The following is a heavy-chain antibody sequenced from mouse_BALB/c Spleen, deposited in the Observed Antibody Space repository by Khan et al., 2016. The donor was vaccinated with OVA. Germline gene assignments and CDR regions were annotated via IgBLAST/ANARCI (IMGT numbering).Heavy chain of an antibody. CDR1: GYSFTNYG. V-gene: IGHV9-1*02. D-gene: IGHD2-10*01. CDR3: ARPSYFSYTLDQ. J-gene: IGHJ4*01. Sequence: QVQLKQSGPELKKPGETVKISCKASGYSFTNYGMNWVKQSPGKALKWMGWINTYTGKPTYADDFKGRFAFSLETSASTAYLQINNLKNDGSATYFCARPSYFSYTLDQWGQGTSVTVSS. CDR2: INTYTGKP.